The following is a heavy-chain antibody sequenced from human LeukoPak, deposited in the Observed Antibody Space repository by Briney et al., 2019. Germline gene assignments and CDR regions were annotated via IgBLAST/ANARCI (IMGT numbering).Heavy chain of an antibody. CDR3: ARGGYYDSSGYLPYYYYGMDV. CDR1: GYTFTSYY. CDR2: INPSGGST. J-gene: IGHJ6*02. V-gene: IGHV1-46*01. D-gene: IGHD3-22*01. Sequence: ASVKVSCKASGYTFTSYYMHWVRQAPGQGLEWMAIINPSGGSTSYAQKFQGRVTMTRDTSTSTVYMELSSLRSEDTAVYYCARGGYYDSSGYLPYYYYGMDVWGQGTTVTVSS.